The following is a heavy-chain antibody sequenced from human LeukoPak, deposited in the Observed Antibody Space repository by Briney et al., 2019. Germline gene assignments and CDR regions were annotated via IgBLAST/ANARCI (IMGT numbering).Heavy chain of an antibody. CDR2: INPDGSTT. CDR3: ARGRYGDYH. D-gene: IGHD4-17*01. CDR1: GFTFTNYW. Sequence: GGSLRLSCAASGFTFTNYWMFWVRQAPGRGLVWVSGINPDGSTTTYADSVKGRFTISRENAKSTLYLHMNILRVEDTAVYYCARGRYGDYHWGQGILVTVSS. J-gene: IGHJ4*02. V-gene: IGHV3-74*01.